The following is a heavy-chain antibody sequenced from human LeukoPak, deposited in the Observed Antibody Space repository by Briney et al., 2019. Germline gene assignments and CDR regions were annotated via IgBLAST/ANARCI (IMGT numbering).Heavy chain of an antibody. D-gene: IGHD6-19*01. CDR3: ARDTPKRYSSGWEIDY. Sequence: SSETLSLTCTVSGGSISSYYWSWIRQPPGKGLEWIGYIYYSGSTNYNPSLKSRVTISVDTSKNQFSLKLSSVTAADTAVYYCARDTPKRYSSGWEIDYWGQGTLVTVSS. CDR2: IYYSGST. CDR1: GGSISSYY. V-gene: IGHV4-59*12. J-gene: IGHJ4*02.